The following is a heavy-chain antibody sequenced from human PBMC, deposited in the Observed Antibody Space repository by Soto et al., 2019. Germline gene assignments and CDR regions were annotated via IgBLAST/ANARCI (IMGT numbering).Heavy chain of an antibody. V-gene: IGHV1-69*04. Sequence: KISCKGSGYSFTSYWISWVRQAPGQGLEWMGRIIPILGIANYAQKFQGRVTITADKSTSTAYMELSSLRSEDTAVYYCARGGIVVEWGEYHYYGMDVWGQGTTVTVSS. CDR1: GYSFTSYW. CDR3: ARGGIVVEWGEYHYYGMDV. J-gene: IGHJ6*02. CDR2: IIPILGIA. D-gene: IGHD2-2*01.